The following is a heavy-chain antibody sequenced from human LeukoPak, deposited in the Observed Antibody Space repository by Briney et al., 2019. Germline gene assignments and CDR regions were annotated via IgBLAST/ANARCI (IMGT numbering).Heavy chain of an antibody. J-gene: IGHJ3*02. Sequence: ASVKVSCKASGYTFTGYHMHWVRQAPGQGLEWMGWINPNSGGTNYAQKFQGWVTMTRDTSISTACMELSRLRSDDTAVYYCARDSAFYYDSSGYHDAFDIWGQGTMVTVSS. V-gene: IGHV1-2*04. CDR3: ARDSAFYYDSSGYHDAFDI. CDR2: INPNSGGT. CDR1: GYTFTGYH. D-gene: IGHD3-22*01.